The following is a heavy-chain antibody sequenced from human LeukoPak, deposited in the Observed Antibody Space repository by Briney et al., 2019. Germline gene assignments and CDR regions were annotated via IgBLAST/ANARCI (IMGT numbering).Heavy chain of an antibody. CDR3: ARDRGISGYNPNWFDP. CDR1: GFTFSSYG. V-gene: IGHV3-30*02. J-gene: IGHJ5*02. Sequence: GGSLRLSCAASGFTFSSYGMHWVRQAPGKGLEWVAFIRYDGSNKYYADSVKGRFTISRDNSKNTLYLQMNSLRAEDTAVYYCARDRGISGYNPNWFDPWGQGTLVTVSS. CDR2: IRYDGSNK. D-gene: IGHD3-22*01.